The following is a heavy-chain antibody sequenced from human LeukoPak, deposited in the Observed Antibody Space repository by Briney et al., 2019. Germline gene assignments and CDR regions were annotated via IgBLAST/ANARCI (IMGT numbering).Heavy chain of an antibody. CDR1: GGCFSGYY. Sequence: SETLSLTCAGDGGCFSGYYWSWIRQPPGKGLEWIGEINHSGSTNYNPSLKSRVTISVDTSKNQFSLKLSPVTAADTAVYYCATGKLNAYYYYGMDVWGQGTTVTVSS. V-gene: IGHV4-34*01. CDR2: INHSGST. D-gene: IGHD3-10*01. CDR3: ATGKLNAYYYYGMDV. J-gene: IGHJ6*02.